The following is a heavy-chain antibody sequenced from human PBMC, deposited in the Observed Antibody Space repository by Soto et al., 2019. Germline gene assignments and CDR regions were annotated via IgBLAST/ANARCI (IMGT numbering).Heavy chain of an antibody. J-gene: IGHJ4*02. V-gene: IGHV3-48*03. CDR3: ARVLYATWSSFDY. CDR1: GFTFSSYE. D-gene: IGHD1-26*01. Sequence: EVQLVESGGGLEQPGGSLRLSCTASGFTFSSYEMTWVRQAPGKGLEWISYITSGGTTYYADSAKGRFTISRDNAKNSLYLHLNSLTVEDTAIYYCARVLYATWSSFDYWGQGTLVTVSS. CDR2: ITSGGTT.